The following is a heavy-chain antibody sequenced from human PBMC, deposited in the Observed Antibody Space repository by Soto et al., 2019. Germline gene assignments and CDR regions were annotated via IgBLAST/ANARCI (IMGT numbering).Heavy chain of an antibody. V-gene: IGHV5-51*01. D-gene: IGHD2-2*01. Sequence: GESLKISCKGSGYSFTSYWVGWVRQMPGKGLEWMGIIYPGDSDTRYSPSFQGQVTISADKSISTAYLQWSSLKASDTAMYYCARRGSRKLYGMAVWGQGTTVTVSS. CDR2: IYPGDSDT. CDR1: GYSFTSYW. J-gene: IGHJ6*02. CDR3: ARRGSRKLYGMAV.